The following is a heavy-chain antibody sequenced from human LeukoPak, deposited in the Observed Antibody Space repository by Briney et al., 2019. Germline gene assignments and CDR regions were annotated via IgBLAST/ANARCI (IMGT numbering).Heavy chain of an antibody. V-gene: IGHV1-69*04. CDR2: IIPILGIA. Sequence: ASAKVSCKASGGTFSSYAISWVRQAPGQGLEWMGRIIPILGIANYAQKFQGRVTITADKSTSTAYMELSSLRSEDTAVYYCARDRVDSSSWYLVVWGFDYWGQGTLVTVSS. CDR3: ARDRVDSSSWYLVVWGFDY. D-gene: IGHD6-13*01. J-gene: IGHJ4*02. CDR1: GGTFSSYA.